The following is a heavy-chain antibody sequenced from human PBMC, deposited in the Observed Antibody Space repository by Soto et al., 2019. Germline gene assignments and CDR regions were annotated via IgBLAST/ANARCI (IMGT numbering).Heavy chain of an antibody. D-gene: IGHD3-10*01. Sequence: EVELVESGGGLVKPGGSLTLSCAASGFSFKNAWMNWVRQAPGKGLEWVGRIKNKNDGGTIDQVAFVKGRFDISRDDSENTLYLHMNDLKTDDSAVYFCTGLWFGEIYNYWGQGSLVTVSS. V-gene: IGHV3-15*07. CDR1: GFSFKNAW. CDR2: IKNKNDGGTI. J-gene: IGHJ4*01. CDR3: TGLWFGEIYNY.